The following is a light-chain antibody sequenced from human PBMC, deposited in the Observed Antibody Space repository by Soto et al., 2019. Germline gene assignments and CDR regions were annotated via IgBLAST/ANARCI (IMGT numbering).Light chain of an antibody. CDR3: ALYMGSGIWV. CDR1: SGSVSTSYY. V-gene: IGLV8-61*01. J-gene: IGLJ3*02. CDR2: STN. Sequence: QTVVTQEPSFSVSPGRTVTLTCGLSSGSVSTSYYPSWYQQTPGQAPRTLIYSTNTRSSGVPDRFSGSILGNKAALTITGAQADDEADYYCALYMGSGIWVFGGGIKLTVL.